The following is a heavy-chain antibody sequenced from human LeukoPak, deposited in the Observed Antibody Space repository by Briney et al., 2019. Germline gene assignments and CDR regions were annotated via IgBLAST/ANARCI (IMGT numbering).Heavy chain of an antibody. CDR1: GYTFTSYG. Sequence: GASVKVSCKASGYTFTSYGISWVRQAPGQGLEWMGWITAYNGNTNYAQKLQGRVTMTTDTSTSTAYMELRSLRSDDTAVYYCARSEDTAIPLDAFDIWGQGTMVTVSS. V-gene: IGHV1-18*01. CDR3: ARSEDTAIPLDAFDI. D-gene: IGHD5-18*01. J-gene: IGHJ3*02. CDR2: ITAYNGNT.